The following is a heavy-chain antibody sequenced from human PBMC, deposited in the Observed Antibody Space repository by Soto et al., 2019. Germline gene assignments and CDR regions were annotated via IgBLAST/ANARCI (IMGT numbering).Heavy chain of an antibody. CDR1: GYTFSHYG. CDR3: ARGGQECSATSCSYIDDCMDV. D-gene: IGHD2-2*01. CDR2: ISAYNGNT. J-gene: IGHJ6*02. V-gene: IGHV1-18*01. Sequence: QVHLVQSGAEVKEPGASVRVSCKASGYTFSHYGIGWVRQAPGQGLEWMGWISAYNGNTHYAVNVQGRVTMTTDTSTTTADMELRGLRSDDTAVYYCARGGQECSATSCSYIDDCMDVWGQGTTVTVSS.